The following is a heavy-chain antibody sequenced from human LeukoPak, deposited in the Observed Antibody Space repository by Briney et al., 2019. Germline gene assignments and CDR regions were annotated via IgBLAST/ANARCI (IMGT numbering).Heavy chain of an antibody. Sequence: LRLSCAASGFAFSSYSMNWVRQHPGKGLEWIGYIYYSGSTYYNPSLKSRVIISVDTSKNQFSLKLSSVTAADTAVYYCARGAGTMGRFDNWGQGTLVTVSS. CDR1: GFAFSSYS. D-gene: IGHD4/OR15-4a*01. CDR3: ARGAGTMGRFDN. V-gene: IGHV4-31*02. J-gene: IGHJ4*02. CDR2: IYYSGST.